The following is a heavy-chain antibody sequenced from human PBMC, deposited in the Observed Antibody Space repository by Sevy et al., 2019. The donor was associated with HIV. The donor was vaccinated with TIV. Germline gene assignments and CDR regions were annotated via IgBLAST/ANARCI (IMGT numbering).Heavy chain of an antibody. D-gene: IGHD6-13*01. J-gene: IGHJ4*02. CDR1: AFTFSSYG. Sequence: GGSLRLSCAASAFTFSSYGMHWVRQAPGKGLEWVAVIWYDGSNKYYADSVKGRFTISRDNSKNTLYLQMNSLRAEDTAVYYCARDYGSSWYFDYWGQGTLVTVSS. CDR3: ARDYGSSWYFDY. V-gene: IGHV3-33*01. CDR2: IWYDGSNK.